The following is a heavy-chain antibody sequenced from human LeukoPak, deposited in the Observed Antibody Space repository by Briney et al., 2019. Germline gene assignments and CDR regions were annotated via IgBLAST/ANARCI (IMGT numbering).Heavy chain of an antibody. Sequence: ASVKVSCMASGYTFTSHDINWVRQATGQGLEWVGYINPNSGNTGYAQKFQGRVTLTRDTSINTAYMELTSLRSEDTAVYYCTRVPRESYSHWGQGTLVTVSS. V-gene: IGHV1-8*01. J-gene: IGHJ4*02. D-gene: IGHD1-26*01. CDR1: GYTFTSHD. CDR3: TRVPRESYSH. CDR2: INPNSGNT.